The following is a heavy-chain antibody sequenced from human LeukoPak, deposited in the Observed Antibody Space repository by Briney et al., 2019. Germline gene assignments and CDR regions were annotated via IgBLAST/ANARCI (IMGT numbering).Heavy chain of an antibody. J-gene: IGHJ3*02. CDR1: GYSISSGYC. Sequence: ASETLSLTCAVSGYSISSGYCWGWIRQPPGKGLEWIGSIYHSGSTYYNPSLKSRVTISVDTSKNQFSLKLSSVTAADTAVYYCARYPEAFDIWGQGTMVTVSS. CDR3: ARYPEAFDI. V-gene: IGHV4-38-2*01. CDR2: IYHSGST.